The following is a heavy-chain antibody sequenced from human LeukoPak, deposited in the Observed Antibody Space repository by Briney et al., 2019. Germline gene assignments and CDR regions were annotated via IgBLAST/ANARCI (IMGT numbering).Heavy chain of an antibody. CDR1: GYTFTSYD. J-gene: IGHJ4*02. Sequence: ASVKVSCKASGYTFTSYDINWVRQATGQGLEWMGWMNPNSGNAGYAQKFQGRVTMTRNTSISTAYMELSSLRSEDTAVYYCARGRKRGGSRYFYYWGQGTLVTVSS. V-gene: IGHV1-8*01. CDR2: MNPNSGNA. CDR3: ARGRKRGGSRYFYY. D-gene: IGHD2-15*01.